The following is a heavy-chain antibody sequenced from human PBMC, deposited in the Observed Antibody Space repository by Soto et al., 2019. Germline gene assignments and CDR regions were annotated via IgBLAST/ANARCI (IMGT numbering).Heavy chain of an antibody. J-gene: IGHJ6*02. CDR3: ASLGVGDWANYYYYYGMDV. CDR2: VTANGGST. V-gene: IGHV3-23*01. CDR1: GFTFSVYA. D-gene: IGHD2-21*02. Sequence: EVQLLESGGGFVQPGGSLRLSCAATGFTFSVYAMTWVRQAPGKGLEWVSAVTANGGSTYSADSVKGRFTISRDNSKSTLFLQRNSLRAEDTAVYYCASLGVGDWANYYYYYGMDVWGQGTTVTVSS.